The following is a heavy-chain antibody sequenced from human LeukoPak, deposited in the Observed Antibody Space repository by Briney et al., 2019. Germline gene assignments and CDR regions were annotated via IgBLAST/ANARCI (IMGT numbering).Heavy chain of an antibody. CDR2: IIPIFGTA. J-gene: IGHJ4*02. CDR3: ARSYNYDILTGYFPF. D-gene: IGHD3-9*01. CDR1: GGTFSSYA. Sequence: ASVKVSCKASGGTFSSYAISWVRQAPGQGLEWMGGIIPIFGTANYAQKFQGRVTITADESTSTAYMELSSLRSEDTAVYYCARSYNYDILTGYFPFWGQGTLVTVSS. V-gene: IGHV1-69*13.